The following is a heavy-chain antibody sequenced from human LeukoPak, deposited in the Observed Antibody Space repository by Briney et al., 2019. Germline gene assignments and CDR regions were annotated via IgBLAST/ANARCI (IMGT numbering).Heavy chain of an antibody. D-gene: IGHD1-26*01. Sequence: GGSLRLSCAASGFTFSSYGMHWVRQAPGKGLEWVAVISYDGSNKYYADSVKGRFTISRDNSKNTLYLQMNSLRAEDTAVYYCAKFPGGSYYGYYFDYWGQGTLVTVSS. CDR3: AKFPGGSYYGYYFDY. CDR2: ISYDGSNK. V-gene: IGHV3-30*18. J-gene: IGHJ4*02. CDR1: GFTFSSYG.